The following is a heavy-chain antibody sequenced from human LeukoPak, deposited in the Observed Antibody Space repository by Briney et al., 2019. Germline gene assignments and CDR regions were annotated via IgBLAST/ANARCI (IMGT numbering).Heavy chain of an antibody. Sequence: SETLSLTCTVSGGSISSYYWSWIRQPPGKGLEWIGYIYYSGSTNYNPSLKSRVTISVDTSKNQFSLKLSSVTAADTAVYYCARSAKYYDYVWGSYRPNWFDPWGQGTLVTVSS. CDR1: GGSISSYY. CDR3: ARSAKYYDYVWGSYRPNWFDP. J-gene: IGHJ5*02. D-gene: IGHD3-16*02. CDR2: IYYSGST. V-gene: IGHV4-59*12.